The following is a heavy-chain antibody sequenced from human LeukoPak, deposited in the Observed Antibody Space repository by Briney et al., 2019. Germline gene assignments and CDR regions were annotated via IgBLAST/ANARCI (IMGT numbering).Heavy chain of an antibody. V-gene: IGHV4-59*01. Sequence: SETLSLTCAVYGGSFSGSYWSWIRQPPGKGLEWIGYIYYTGSTSYNPSLKSRVTMSLDASKNQFSLELNSVTPADTAVYYCARGGNYWPQWWFDPWGRGTLVSVSS. CDR1: GGSFSGSY. J-gene: IGHJ5*02. CDR2: IYYTGST. CDR3: ARGGNYWPQWWFDP. D-gene: IGHD1-26*01.